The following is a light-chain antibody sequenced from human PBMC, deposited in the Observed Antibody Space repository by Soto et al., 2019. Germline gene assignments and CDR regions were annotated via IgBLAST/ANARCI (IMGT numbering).Light chain of an antibody. CDR1: LSVSSSY. CDR2: GAS. J-gene: IGKJ1*01. CDR3: QQYGSSPWT. V-gene: IGKV3-20*01. Sequence: EIALTQSTGTLSLSPGERATLSCRASLSVSSSYLAWYQQKPGQAPRLLIYGASSRATGIPDRFSGSGSGTDFTLTISRLEPEDFAVYYCQQYGSSPWTFGQGTKVDIK.